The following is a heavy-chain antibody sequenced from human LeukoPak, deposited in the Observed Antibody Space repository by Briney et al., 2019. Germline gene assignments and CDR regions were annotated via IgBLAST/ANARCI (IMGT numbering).Heavy chain of an antibody. J-gene: IGHJ4*02. D-gene: IGHD3-16*01. CDR1: GFTFTDYW. V-gene: IGHV3-74*01. CDR2: INTDTRGT. CDR3: ARAGAYHFDN. Sequence: PGGSLRLSCAASGFTFTDYWMHWVRQVPGQGLVWVSIINTDTRGTYYADSVKGRFTISRDNAKSTLYLQMDSLRAEDTAVYCCARAGAYHFDNWGQGTLVTVSS.